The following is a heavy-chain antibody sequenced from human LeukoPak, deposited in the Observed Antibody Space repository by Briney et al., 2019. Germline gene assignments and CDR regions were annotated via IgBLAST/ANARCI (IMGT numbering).Heavy chain of an antibody. CDR3: AKDSSKAVGATHFDY. CDR2: IRYDGSNK. J-gene: IGHJ4*02. Sequence: PGRSLRLSCAASGFTFSSYGMHWVRQAPGKGLEWVAFIRYDGSNKYYADSVKGRFTISRDNSKNTLYLQMNSLRAEDTAVYYCAKDSSKAVGATHFDYWGQGTLVTVSS. V-gene: IGHV3-30*02. D-gene: IGHD1-26*01. CDR1: GFTFSSYG.